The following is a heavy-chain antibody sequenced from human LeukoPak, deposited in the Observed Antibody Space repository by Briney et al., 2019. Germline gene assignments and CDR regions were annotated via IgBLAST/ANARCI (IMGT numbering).Heavy chain of an antibody. CDR3: GRDVYDFWSGRGAFDI. V-gene: IGHV4-31*03. D-gene: IGHD3-3*01. CDR1: VGSLCVGGYY. Sequence: PQTLSPTSTLSVGSLCVGGYYRGSVSHHPGKGLAWIGYMDYSWSTYCKPSLKSRLTESVDTSNNQFSLKVSSVAGADTAVYCCGRDVYDFWSGRGAFDIWGEGTMVSVSS. J-gene: IGHJ3*02. CDR2: MDYSWST.